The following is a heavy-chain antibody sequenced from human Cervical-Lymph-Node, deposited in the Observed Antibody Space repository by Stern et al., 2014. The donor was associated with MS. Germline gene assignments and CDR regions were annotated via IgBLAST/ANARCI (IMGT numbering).Heavy chain of an antibody. Sequence: QVQLVESGPGLVKPSETLSLTCTVSGYSISSGYYWGWIRQPPGKGLEWIGTIYHSGSTYYNPSLKSPVTISVDTSQNQFSLKLRSVTAADTAVYYCAREEQQLIHGNWFDPWGQGTLVTVSS. D-gene: IGHD6-13*01. J-gene: IGHJ5*02. V-gene: IGHV4-38-2*02. CDR1: GYSISSGYY. CDR3: AREEQQLIHGNWFDP. CDR2: IYHSGST.